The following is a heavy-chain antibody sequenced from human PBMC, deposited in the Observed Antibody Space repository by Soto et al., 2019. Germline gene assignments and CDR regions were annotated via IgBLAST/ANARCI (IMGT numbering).Heavy chain of an antibody. CDR3: ARRALPDFYYMDV. J-gene: IGHJ6*03. Sequence: EVQLAESGGGLAQPGGSLRLSCAASGFTLSGYAMDWVRQAPVKGLEYVSGISSNGVGTYYADSVQGRFTISRDNSKNTVYLQMCSLRPEDMAVYYCARRALPDFYYMDVWGKGTTVTVSS. CDR1: GFTLSGYA. V-gene: IGHV3-64*07. CDR2: ISSNGVGT.